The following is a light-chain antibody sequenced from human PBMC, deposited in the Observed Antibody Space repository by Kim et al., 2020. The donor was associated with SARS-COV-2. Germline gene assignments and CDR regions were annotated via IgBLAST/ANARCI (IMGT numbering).Light chain of an antibody. CDR1: NSDVGAYDF. CDR2: DVN. CDR3: CSYTATSTLYV. J-gene: IGLJ1*01. V-gene: IGLV2-14*01. Sequence: QSALTQPASVSASPGQSITISCSGTNSDVGAYDFVSWYQQHPGKAPTVIIFDVNRRPAGISIRFSGSKSGNTASLTISGLQADDEADYFCCSYTATSTLYVFGTGTKVTVL.